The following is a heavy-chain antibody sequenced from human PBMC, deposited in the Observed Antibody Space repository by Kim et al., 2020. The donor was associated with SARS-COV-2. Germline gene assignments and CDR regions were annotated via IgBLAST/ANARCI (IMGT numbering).Heavy chain of an antibody. CDR2: IYSGGST. V-gene: IGHV3-53*01. Sequence: GGSLRLSCAASGFTVSSNYMSWVRQAPGKGLEWVSVIYSGGSTYYADSVKGRFTISRDNSKNTLYLQMNSLRAEDTAVYYCVRVTAEGWYFDLWGRGTLVTVSS. CDR1: GFTVSSNY. J-gene: IGHJ2*01. CDR3: VRVTAEGWYFDL.